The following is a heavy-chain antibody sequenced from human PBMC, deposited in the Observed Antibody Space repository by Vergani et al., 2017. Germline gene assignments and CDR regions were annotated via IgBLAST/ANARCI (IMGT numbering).Heavy chain of an antibody. CDR3: AKDQRDCSSTSCYYYYYGMDV. J-gene: IGHJ6*02. Sequence: VQLVESGGGLVKPGGSLRLSCAASGFTFSSYAMSWVRQAPGKGLEWVSAISGSGGSTYYADSVKGRFTISRDNSKNTLYLQMNSLRAEDTAVYYCAKDQRDCSSTSCYYYYYGMDVWGQGTTVTVSS. V-gene: IGHV3-23*04. CDR1: GFTFSSYA. CDR2: ISGSGGST. D-gene: IGHD2-2*01.